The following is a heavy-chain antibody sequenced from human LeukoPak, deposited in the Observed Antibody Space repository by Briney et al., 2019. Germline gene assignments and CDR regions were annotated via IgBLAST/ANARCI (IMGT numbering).Heavy chain of an antibody. V-gene: IGHV1-2*02. CDR1: GYTFIAYY. J-gene: IGHJ5*02. CDR3: AGFVPAANLNWFDP. D-gene: IGHD2-2*01. Sequence: ASVKVSCKASGYTFIAYYMHWVRQAPGQGLEWMGWINPNSGGTNYAQKFQGRVTMTRDTSISTAYMELSRLRSDDTAVYYCAGFVPAANLNWFDPWGQGTLVTVSS. CDR2: INPNSGGT.